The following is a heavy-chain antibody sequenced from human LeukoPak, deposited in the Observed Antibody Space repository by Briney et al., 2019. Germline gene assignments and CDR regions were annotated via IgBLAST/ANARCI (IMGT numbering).Heavy chain of an antibody. D-gene: IGHD3-3*01. J-gene: IGHJ6*03. CDR2: MNPNSGNT. Sequence: ASVKVSCKASGYTFTSYDINWVRQATGQGLEWMGWMNPNSGNTGYAQKFQGRVTMTRNTSISTAYMELSSLRSEDTAVYYCARGGATIFGVVKGPAYYYMDVWGKGTTVTVSS. CDR1: GYTFTSYD. CDR3: ARGGATIFGVVKGPAYYYMDV. V-gene: IGHV1-8*01.